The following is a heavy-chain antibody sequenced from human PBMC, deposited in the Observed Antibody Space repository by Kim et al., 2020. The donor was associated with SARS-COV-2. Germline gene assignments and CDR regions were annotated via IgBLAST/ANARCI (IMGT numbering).Heavy chain of an antibody. J-gene: IGHJ3*02. Sequence: GTANYAQKFQGRVTITADESTSTAYMELSSLRSEDTAVYYCARADKAFDIWGQGTMVTVSS. CDR3: ARADKAFDI. V-gene: IGHV1-69*01. CDR2: GTA.